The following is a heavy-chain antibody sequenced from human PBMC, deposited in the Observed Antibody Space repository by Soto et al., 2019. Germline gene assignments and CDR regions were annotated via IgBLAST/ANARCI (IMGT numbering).Heavy chain of an antibody. J-gene: IGHJ5*02. Sequence: SETLSLTCTVSGISITSSYWNWFRQSPGKGLDLIGQIYDRGDINYNPPLESRVAISTDPSKTQFSLTLTALNDADPAVYFCARGRHWFVPRSQRNLVPVSS. CDR3: ARGRHWFVP. CDR1: GISITSSY. CDR2: IYDRGDI. V-gene: IGHV4-59*08.